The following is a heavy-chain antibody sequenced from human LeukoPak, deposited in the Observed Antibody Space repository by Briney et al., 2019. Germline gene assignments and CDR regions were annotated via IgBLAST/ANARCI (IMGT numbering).Heavy chain of an antibody. Sequence: GGSLRLSCAASGFTFSSYSMNWVRQAPGKGLEWVSSISSSSSYIYYADSVKGRFTISRDNAKNSLYLQMNSLRAEDTAVYYCARGRFSVLMVYDYYYVDVWGKRTTVTVSS. D-gene: IGHD2-8*01. CDR3: ARGRFSVLMVYDYYYVDV. CDR2: ISSSSSYI. J-gene: IGHJ6*03. CDR1: GFTFSSYS. V-gene: IGHV3-21*01.